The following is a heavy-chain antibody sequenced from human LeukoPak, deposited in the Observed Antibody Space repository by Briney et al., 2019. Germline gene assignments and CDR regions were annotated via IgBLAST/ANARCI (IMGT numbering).Heavy chain of an antibody. V-gene: IGHV1-46*01. CDR2: ISPSSGST. CDR1: GYDFTSYY. D-gene: IGHD3-22*01. CDR3: ARGSSTAVVILDPYYFDS. Sequence: ASVKVSCKASGYDFTSYYMHWLRQAPGQGLEWMAIISPSSGSTSFAQKFQGRLSMTRDTYTSTVYMELRSLRSEDTAVYYCARGSSTAVVILDPYYFDSWGQGTLVTVSS. J-gene: IGHJ4*02.